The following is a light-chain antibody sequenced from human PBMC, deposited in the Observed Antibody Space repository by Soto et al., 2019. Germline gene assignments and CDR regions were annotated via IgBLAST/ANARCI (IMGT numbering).Light chain of an antibody. V-gene: IGKV1-33*01. Sequence: DVQMTQSPSSLSASVGDRVTITCQASQDISNSLNWYQQKPGRAPKFLIYDASNLETGVPSRFSGSGSGTDFIFTISSLQPEDIATYFCQQSYNTPITFGQGTRLEIK. CDR2: DAS. CDR3: QQSYNTPIT. J-gene: IGKJ5*01. CDR1: QDISNS.